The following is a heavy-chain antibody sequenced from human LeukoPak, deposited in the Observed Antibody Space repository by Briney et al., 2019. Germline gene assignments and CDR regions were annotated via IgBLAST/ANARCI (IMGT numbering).Heavy chain of an antibody. CDR3: ATDYPDVPRDAFDI. D-gene: IGHD1-14*01. V-gene: IGHV1-8*01. CDR1: GYTFTSYD. CDR2: MNPNSGNT. Sequence: ASVKVSCKASGYTFTSYDINWVRQATGQGLEWMGWMNPNSGNTGYAQKFQGRVTMTEDTSTDTAYMELSSLRSEDTAVYYCATDYPDVPRDAFDIWGQGTMVTVSS. J-gene: IGHJ3*02.